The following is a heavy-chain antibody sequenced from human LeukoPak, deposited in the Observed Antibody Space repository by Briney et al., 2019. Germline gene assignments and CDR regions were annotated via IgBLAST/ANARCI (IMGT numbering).Heavy chain of an antibody. Sequence: SETLSLTCTVSGGSISSSSYYWGWIRQPPGKGLEWIGSIYYSGSTYYNPSLKSRVTISVDTSENQFSLKLSSVTAADTAVYYCARAWGGFSRDGYNYVWGYYFDYWGQGTLVTVSS. CDR2: IYYSGST. D-gene: IGHD5-24*01. J-gene: IGHJ4*02. CDR3: ARAWGGFSRDGYNYVWGYYFDY. CDR1: GGSISSSSYY. V-gene: IGHV4-39*07.